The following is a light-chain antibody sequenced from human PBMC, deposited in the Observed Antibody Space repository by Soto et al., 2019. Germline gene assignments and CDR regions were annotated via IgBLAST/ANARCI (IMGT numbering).Light chain of an antibody. CDR1: QGISSY. CDR2: AAS. V-gene: IGKV1-8*01. CDR3: QQYYIYPPNT. J-gene: IGKJ2*01. Sequence: AIRMTQSPSSLSASTGDRVTITCRASQGISSYLAWYQQKPGKAPKLLIYAASTLQSGVPSRFSGSGSGTDFTLTISCLQSEDFATYYCQQYYIYPPNTFGQGTKLEIK.